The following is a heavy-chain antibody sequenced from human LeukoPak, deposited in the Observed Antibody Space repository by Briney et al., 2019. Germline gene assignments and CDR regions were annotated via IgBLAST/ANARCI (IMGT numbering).Heavy chain of an antibody. D-gene: IGHD4-23*01. V-gene: IGHV4-39*01. CDR3: ARLRDARWLLEY. J-gene: IGHJ4*02. CDR2: NLYSVTS. Sequence: PSETLSLTCGVSRDSVTSTSYYWGWIRQSPGKGLEWIASNLYSVTSYCNPSFMSRITISVDTSNNQLSLRLTSVTAADTAVYYCARLRDARWLLEYWGQGTLVTVSS. CDR1: RDSVTSTSYY.